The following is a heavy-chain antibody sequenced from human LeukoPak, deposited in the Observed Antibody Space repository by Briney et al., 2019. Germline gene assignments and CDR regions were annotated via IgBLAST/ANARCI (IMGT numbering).Heavy chain of an antibody. CDR2: IFYSGIT. Sequence: SETLSLTCTVSGDSITSYFWSWIRQPPGKGLEWVGYIFYSGITNYNPSLKSRVTISVDTSKNQFSLKLSSVTAADTAVYYCARTLCSGGSCYLHYWGQGTLVTVSS. J-gene: IGHJ4*02. CDR1: GDSITSYF. V-gene: IGHV4-59*01. D-gene: IGHD2-15*01. CDR3: ARTLCSGGSCYLHY.